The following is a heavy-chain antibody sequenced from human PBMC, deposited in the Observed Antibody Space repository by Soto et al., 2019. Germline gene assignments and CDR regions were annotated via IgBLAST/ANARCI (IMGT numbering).Heavy chain of an antibody. CDR1: GYSISNGYF. J-gene: IGHJ5*02. CDR3: ARHYSSGSRNWFDP. V-gene: IGHV4-38-2*01. D-gene: IGHD6-19*01. CDR2: IYYSGST. Sequence: SETLSLTCGVSGYSISNGYFWGWVRQPPGKGLEWIGSIYYSGSTYYNPSLRSRVTISVDTSKNQFSLKLSSVTAADTAVFYCARHYSSGSRNWFDPWGQGTLVTVSS.